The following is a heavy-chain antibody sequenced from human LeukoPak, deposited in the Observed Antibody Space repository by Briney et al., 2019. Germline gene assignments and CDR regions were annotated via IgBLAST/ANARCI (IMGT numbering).Heavy chain of an antibody. CDR1: GFTLSSYW. CDR2: ITWNGDYT. CDR3: ARSSATVTTRFFDL. V-gene: IGHV3-20*04. D-gene: IGHD4-17*01. J-gene: IGHJ2*01. Sequence: GGSLRLSCAASGFTLSSYWMSWVRQAPGKGLEWVSTITWNGDYTAYADSVKGRFTISRDNAKNSLYVQMNSLSPDDTALYYCARSSATVTTRFFDLWGRGTLVTVSS.